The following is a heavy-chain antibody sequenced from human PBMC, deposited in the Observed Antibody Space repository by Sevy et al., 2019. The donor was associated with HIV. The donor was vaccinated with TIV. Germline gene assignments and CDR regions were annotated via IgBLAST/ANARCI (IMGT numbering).Heavy chain of an antibody. CDR2: IIPIFGTA. CDR1: GGTFSSYA. D-gene: IGHD3-10*01. V-gene: IGHV1-69*13. Sequence: ASVKVSCKASGGTFSSYAISWARQAPGQGLEWMGGIIPIFGTANYAQKFQGRVTITADESTSTAYMELSSLRSEDTAVYYDARAPFPKYYYGSGSYYQTSSYYYYGMDVWGQGTTVAVSS. J-gene: IGHJ6*02. CDR3: ARAPFPKYYYGSGSYYQTSSYYYYGMDV.